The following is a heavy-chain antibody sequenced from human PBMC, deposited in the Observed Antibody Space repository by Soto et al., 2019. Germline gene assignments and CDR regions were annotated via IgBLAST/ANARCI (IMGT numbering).Heavy chain of an antibody. D-gene: IGHD3-10*02. CDR1: GYTFPNFY. Sequence: ASVKVSCKASGYTFPNFYIHWVRQTPGQGLEWMAWISPYSGGSTYAQRFQGSVSVTRDMSISTAYMELSRLTSDDTAVYFCARSPTTMFQPLDYWGPGTLVTVSS. CDR3: ARSPTTMFQPLDY. J-gene: IGHJ4*02. V-gene: IGHV1-2*02. CDR2: ISPYSGGS.